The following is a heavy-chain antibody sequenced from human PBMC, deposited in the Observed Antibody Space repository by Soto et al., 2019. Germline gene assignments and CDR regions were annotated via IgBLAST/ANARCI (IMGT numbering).Heavy chain of an antibody. CDR2: INHSGST. V-gene: IGHV4-34*01. CDR1: GGSFSGYY. D-gene: IGHD3-16*02. J-gene: IGHJ6*01. CDR3: ARVYYDYVWGCCCYRYCQYRKAV. Sequence: AETLSLTCAVYGGSFSGYYWSWIRQPPGKGLEWIGEINHSGSTNYNPSLKSRVTISVDTSKNQFSLKLSSVTAADTAVYYCARVYYDYVWGCCCYRYCQYRKAVW.